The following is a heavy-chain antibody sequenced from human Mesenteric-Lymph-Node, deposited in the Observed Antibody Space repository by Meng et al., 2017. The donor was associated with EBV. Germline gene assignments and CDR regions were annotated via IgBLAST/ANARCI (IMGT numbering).Heavy chain of an antibody. CDR3: AHRPGYSGSFDFDY. D-gene: IGHD1-26*01. CDR1: GFSLGTSGVG. V-gene: IGHV2-5*02. CDR2: IYWDDDK. Sequence: QITLKESGPTLVKPTQTLTLTCPFSGFSLGTSGVGGGWIRQPPGKALEWLALIYWDDDKRYSPSLKSRLTITKDTSKNQVVLTMTNMDPVDTGTYYCAHRPGYSGSFDFDYWGQGTLVTVSS. J-gene: IGHJ4*02.